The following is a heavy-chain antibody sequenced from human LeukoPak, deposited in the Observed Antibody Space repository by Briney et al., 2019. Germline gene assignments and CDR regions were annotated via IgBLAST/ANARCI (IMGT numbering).Heavy chain of an antibody. D-gene: IGHD2-15*01. CDR1: GYSFTSYW. CDR2: IYPGDSDT. V-gene: IGHV5-51*01. CDR3: ARHIGGSSYYYYYYMDV. Sequence: GESLKISCKGSGYSFTSYWIGWARQMPGKGLEWMGIIYPGDSDTRYSPSFQGQVTISADKSISTAYLQWSSLKASDTAMYYCARHIGGSSYYYYYYMDVWGKGTTVTVSS. J-gene: IGHJ6*03.